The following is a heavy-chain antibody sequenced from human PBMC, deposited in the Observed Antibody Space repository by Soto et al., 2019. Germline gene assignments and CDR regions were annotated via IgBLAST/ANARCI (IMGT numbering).Heavy chain of an antibody. CDR1: GFTFSSYA. J-gene: IGHJ4*02. V-gene: IGHV3-23*01. CDR2: ISGSGGST. Sequence: GGSLRLSCAASGFTFSSYAMSWVRQAPGKGLEWVSAISGSGGSTYYADSVKGRFTTSRDNSKSTLYLQMNSLRAEDTAVYYWAKGAPTYYDFWSGYYPYFDYWGQGTLVTVSS. CDR3: AKGAPTYYDFWSGYYPYFDY. D-gene: IGHD3-3*01.